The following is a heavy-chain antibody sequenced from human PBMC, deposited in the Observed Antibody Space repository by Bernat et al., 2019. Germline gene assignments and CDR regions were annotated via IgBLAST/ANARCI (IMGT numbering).Heavy chain of an antibody. D-gene: IGHD2-15*01. Sequence: QVTLKESGPVLVKPTETLTLTCTVSGFSLSNARMGVSWIRQPPGKALEWLAHIFSNDEKSYSTSLKSRLTISKDTSKSQVVLTMTNMDPVDTATYYWARIRRPGYCSGGSCYSFGFDYWGQGTLVTVSS. CDR1: GFSLSNARMG. V-gene: IGHV2-26*01. CDR2: IFSNDEK. J-gene: IGHJ4*02. CDR3: ARIRRPGYCSGGSCYSFGFDY.